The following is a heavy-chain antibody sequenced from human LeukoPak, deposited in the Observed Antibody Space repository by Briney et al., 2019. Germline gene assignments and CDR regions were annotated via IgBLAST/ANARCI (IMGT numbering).Heavy chain of an antibody. CDR2: IKQDGSEK. J-gene: IGHJ4*02. CDR3: ARSIAVAIDY. Sequence: GSLRLSCAASGFIFSNYGIHWVRQAPGKGLEWVANIKQDGSEKYYVDSVKGRFTISRDNAKNSLYLQMNSLRAEDTAVYYCARSIAVAIDYWGQGTLVTVSS. D-gene: IGHD6-19*01. CDR1: GFIFSNYG. V-gene: IGHV3-7*01.